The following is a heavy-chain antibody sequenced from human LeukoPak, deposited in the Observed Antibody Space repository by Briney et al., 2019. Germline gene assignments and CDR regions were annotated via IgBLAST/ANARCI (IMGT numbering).Heavy chain of an antibody. Sequence: TSETLSLTCTVSGGSISSYYWSWIRQPPGKGLEWIGYIYYSGSTNYNPSLKSRVTISVDTSKNQFSLKLSSVTAADTAVYYCARSAPNYYDSSGYYPFDYWGQGTLVTVSS. CDR3: ARSAPNYYDSSGYYPFDY. CDR1: GGSISSYY. V-gene: IGHV4-59*08. D-gene: IGHD3-22*01. CDR2: IYYSGST. J-gene: IGHJ4*02.